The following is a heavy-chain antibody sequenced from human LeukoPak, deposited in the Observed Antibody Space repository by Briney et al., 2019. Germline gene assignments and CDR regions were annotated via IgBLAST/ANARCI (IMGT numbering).Heavy chain of an antibody. D-gene: IGHD6-19*01. J-gene: IGHJ4*02. CDR3: ARDKSPEYSSGWAIDY. Sequence: GGSLRLSCAASGFTFSSYNMNWVRQAPGKGLEWVSSISSSSSYIYYADSVKGRFTISRDNAKTSLYLQMNSLRAEDTAVYYCARDKSPEYSSGWAIDYWGQGTLVTVSS. CDR1: GFTFSSYN. V-gene: IGHV3-21*01. CDR2: ISSSSSYI.